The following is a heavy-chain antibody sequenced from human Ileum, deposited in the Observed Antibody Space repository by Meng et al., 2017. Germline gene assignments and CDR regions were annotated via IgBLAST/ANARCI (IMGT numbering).Heavy chain of an antibody. V-gene: IGHV1-3*01. CDR2: IHAGSGDT. CDR1: GFTFSTYA. CDR3: GGGRESFYFDF. J-gene: IGHJ4*01. Sequence: QVHFVKSGAEVKKPGASVRISCKASGFTFSTYAIYWVRQAPGQSLEWRGGIHAGSGDTKFSQTFQGRLTFDTDTSADTVYMELSSMTSGDRAVYYCGGGRESFYFDFLGQGTLVTVSS.